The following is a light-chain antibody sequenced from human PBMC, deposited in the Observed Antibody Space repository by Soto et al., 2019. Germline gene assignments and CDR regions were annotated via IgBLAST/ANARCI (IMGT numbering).Light chain of an antibody. CDR3: SSHTSVNTRV. CDR1: SSDVGSYDY. V-gene: IGLV2-14*01. J-gene: IGLJ1*01. Sequence: SVLTQPGSVSGCRGQSIAISCTGTSSDVGSYDYVSWYQQHPDKAPKLMIYEVTQRPSGVSNRFSGSKSGNTASLTISGLQAEDEADYYCSSHTSVNTRVFGTGTKVTVL. CDR2: EVT.